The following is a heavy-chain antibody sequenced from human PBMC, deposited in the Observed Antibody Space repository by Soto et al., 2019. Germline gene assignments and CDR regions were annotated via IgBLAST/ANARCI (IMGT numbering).Heavy chain of an antibody. CDR2: ISGSGSRI. J-gene: IGHJ5*02. CDR3: ARESGLNWFDP. D-gene: IGHD3-3*01. CDR1: EFTFSDSY. Sequence: SLRLSCAASEFTFSDSYMAWVRQAPGKGLEWVSYISGSGSRIYYADSVKGRFTVSRDNAKNSLFLQMNTLRAEDTAVYYCARESGLNWFDPWGPGTLVTVSS. V-gene: IGHV3-11*01.